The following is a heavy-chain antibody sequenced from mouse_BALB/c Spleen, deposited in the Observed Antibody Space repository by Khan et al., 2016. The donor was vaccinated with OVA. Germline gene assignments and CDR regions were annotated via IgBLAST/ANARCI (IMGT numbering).Heavy chain of an antibody. V-gene: IGHV1S137*01. D-gene: IGHD2-3*01. CDR1: GYTFTDYA. CDR3: ARPAYDGYYDY. J-gene: IGHJ2*01. Sequence: QVQLQQSGPELVRPGVSVKISCKGSGYTFTDYAMHWVKQSHAKSLEWIGLISTYSGNTNYKQKFKGKATMTVDKSSSTAYMELGRLTSEDSAIYYCARPAYDGYYDYWGQGTTLTVSS. CDR2: ISTYSGNT.